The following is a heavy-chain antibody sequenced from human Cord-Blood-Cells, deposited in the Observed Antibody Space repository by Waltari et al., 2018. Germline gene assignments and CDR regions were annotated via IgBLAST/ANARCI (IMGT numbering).Heavy chain of an antibody. CDR2: INPNSGGT. Sequence: QVQLVQSGAEVKKPGASVKVSCKASGYTFTGYYMQRVRPAPGQGLAWMGWINPNSGGTNYAQKFQGWVTMTRETSISTAYMELSRLRSDDTAVYYCARAPLTQWELFDYWGQGTLVTVSS. CDR3: ARAPLTQWELFDY. D-gene: IGHD1-26*01. V-gene: IGHV1-2*04. J-gene: IGHJ4*02. CDR1: GYTFTGYY.